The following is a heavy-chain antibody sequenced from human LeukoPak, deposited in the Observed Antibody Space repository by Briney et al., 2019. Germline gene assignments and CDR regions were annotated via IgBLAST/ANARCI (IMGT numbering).Heavy chain of an antibody. CDR1: GFTFSTYV. V-gene: IGHV3-23*01. Sequence: GGSLRLSCEASGFTFSTYVMSWVRQAPGKGLEWVSAISGSGGSTYYADSVKGRFTISRDNSKNTLYLQMNSLRAEDTAVYYCVRDDDRPDNGLDYWGQGTLVTVSS. CDR2: ISGSGGST. CDR3: VRDDDRPDNGLDY. D-gene: IGHD3-22*01. J-gene: IGHJ4*02.